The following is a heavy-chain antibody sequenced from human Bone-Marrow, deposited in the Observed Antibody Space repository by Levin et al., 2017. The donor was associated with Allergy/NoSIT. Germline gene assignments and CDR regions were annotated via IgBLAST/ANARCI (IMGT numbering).Heavy chain of an antibody. J-gene: IGHJ6*02. CDR3: TSVVVPAEYYYGMDV. Sequence: GGSLRLSCAASGFTFSGSAMHWVRQASGKGLEWVGRIRSKANSYATAYAASVKGRFTISRDDSKNTAYLQMNSLKTEDTAVYYCTSVVVPAEYYYGMDVWGQGTTVTVSS. V-gene: IGHV3-73*01. CDR1: GFTFSGSA. D-gene: IGHD2-2*01. CDR2: IRSKANSYAT.